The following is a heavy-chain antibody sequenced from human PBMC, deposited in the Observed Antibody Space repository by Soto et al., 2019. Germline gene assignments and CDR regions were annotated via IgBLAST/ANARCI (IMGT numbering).Heavy chain of an antibody. Sequence: GGSLNLSRAASGFTFCSYAMSWVRQAPRKGLEWVSAISGSGGSTYYADSVKGRFTISRDNSKNTLYLQMNSLRAEDTAVYYCAKDIGYCSSTSCSMDWFDPWGQGTLVTVSS. J-gene: IGHJ5*02. CDR2: ISGSGGST. CDR3: AKDIGYCSSTSCSMDWFDP. CDR1: GFTFCSYA. D-gene: IGHD2-2*01. V-gene: IGHV3-23*01.